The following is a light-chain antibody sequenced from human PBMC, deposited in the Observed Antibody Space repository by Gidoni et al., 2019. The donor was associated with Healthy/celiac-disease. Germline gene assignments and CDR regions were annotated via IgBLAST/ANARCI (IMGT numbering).Light chain of an antibody. V-gene: IGKV4-1*01. CDR2: WAS. CDR1: QSVLYSSNNKNY. J-gene: IGKJ1*01. Sequence: DIVMTQSPDSLDVSLGERATINCKSSQSVLYSSNNKNYLAWYQQKPVQPPKLLIYWASTRESGVPDRFSGSGSGTDFTLTISSLQAEDVAVYYCQQYYSTPWTFGQGTKVEIK. CDR3: QQYYSTPWT.